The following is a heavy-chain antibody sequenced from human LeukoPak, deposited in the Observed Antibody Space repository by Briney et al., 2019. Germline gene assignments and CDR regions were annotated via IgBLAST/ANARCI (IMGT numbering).Heavy chain of an antibody. CDR2: IIPIFGTA. CDR3: AREAGYSSGWYVY. Sequence: SVKVSCKASGGTFISYAISWVRQAPGQGLEWMGGIIPIFGTANYAQKFQGRVTITADESTSTAYMELSSLRSEDTAVYYCAREAGYSSGWYVYWGQGTLVTVSS. D-gene: IGHD6-19*01. J-gene: IGHJ4*02. CDR1: GGTFISYA. V-gene: IGHV1-69*13.